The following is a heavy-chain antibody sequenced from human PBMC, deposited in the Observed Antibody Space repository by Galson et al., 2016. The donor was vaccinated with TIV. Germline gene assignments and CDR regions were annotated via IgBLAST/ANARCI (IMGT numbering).Heavy chain of an antibody. Sequence: SVKVSCKASGGTFSSYVIKWVRQAPGQGLEWMGEIIPMFGTANYAQKFQGRVTSTADESTSTAYMELSSLRSEVTAMYYCAKDRNTAFDTHYSDYGLDVWGQGTTVIVSS. CDR2: IIPMFGTA. V-gene: IGHV1-69*13. D-gene: IGHD5-18*01. CDR3: AKDRNTAFDTHYSDYGLDV. CDR1: GGTFSSYV. J-gene: IGHJ6*02.